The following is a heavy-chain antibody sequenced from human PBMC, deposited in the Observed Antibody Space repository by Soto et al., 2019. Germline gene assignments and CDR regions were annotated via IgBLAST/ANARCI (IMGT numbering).Heavy chain of an antibody. CDR3: AIEWLLGYGMDV. V-gene: IGHV3-23*01. D-gene: IGHD3-22*01. Sequence: EVQLLESGGGLVQHGGSLRLSCAASGFTFSSYAMSWVRQAPGKGLEWVSVISGSGGSTYYADSVKGRFTISRDNSKNTLYLQMNSLRAEDTAAYYCAIEWLLGYGMDVWGQGTTVTVSS. CDR1: GFTFSSYA. CDR2: ISGSGGST. J-gene: IGHJ6*02.